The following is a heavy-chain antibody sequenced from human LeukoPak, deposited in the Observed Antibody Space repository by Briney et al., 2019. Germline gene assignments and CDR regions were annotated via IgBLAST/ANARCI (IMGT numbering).Heavy chain of an antibody. CDR2: ISSTSTYI. CDR3: ARGSGSYDY. CDR1: GFTFSSFS. V-gene: IGHV3-21*01. J-gene: IGHJ4*02. D-gene: IGHD1-26*01. Sequence: GGSLTLSCAASGFTFSSFSMKWVRPAQGKELVWVSSISSTSTYIYYADSVKGRFTISRGNAKNSLYLQMNSLRVEDTAVYYCARGSGSYDYWGQGTLVTVS.